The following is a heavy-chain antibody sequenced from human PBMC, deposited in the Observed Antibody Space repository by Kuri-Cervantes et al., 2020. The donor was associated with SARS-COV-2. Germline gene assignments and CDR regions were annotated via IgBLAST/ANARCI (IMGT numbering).Heavy chain of an antibody. D-gene: IGHD3-22*01. J-gene: IGHJ3*02. CDR1: GGSISSSGYY. CDR3: ARGRPAYYDFWSGYRAQGNYYDSSGYYYVSDAFDI. Sequence: GSLRLSCTVSGGSISSSGYYWGWIRQPPGKGLEWIGSIYYSGSAYYNPSLKSRVTISVDTSKNQFSLKLSSVTAADTAVYYCARGRPAYYDFWSGYRAQGNYYDSSGYYYVSDAFDIWGQGTMVTVSS. CDR2: IYYSGSA. V-gene: IGHV4-39*07.